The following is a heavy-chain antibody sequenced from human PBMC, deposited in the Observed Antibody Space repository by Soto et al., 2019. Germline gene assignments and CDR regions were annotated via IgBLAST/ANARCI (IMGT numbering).Heavy chain of an antibody. D-gene: IGHD6-19*01. V-gene: IGHV4-4*02. CDR2: IYHSGTA. J-gene: IGHJ4*02. CDR3: ARHIAVTGTGGFDY. CDR1: GGSISSSNW. Sequence: QVQLQESGPGLVKPSGTLSLTCAVSGGSISSSNWWSWVRQPPGKGLEWIGEIYHSGTANYNPSLKSRVTISMDKSNNRISLDLSSVTAADSAVYFCARHIAVTGTGGFDYWGQGTLVTVSS.